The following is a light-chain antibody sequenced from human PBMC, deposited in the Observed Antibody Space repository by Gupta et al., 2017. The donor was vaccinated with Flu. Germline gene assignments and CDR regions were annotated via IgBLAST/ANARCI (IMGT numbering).Light chain of an antibody. J-gene: IGLJ3*02. CDR1: TGAVTSDYF. CDR3: LLYYGGTRV. Sequence: VVTQEPSLTVSPGGTVTLTCSSSTGAVTSDYFPNWVQQKPGQAPRALIYSISNKHSWTPARFSGSLLGGKAALTLSGVQAEDEAEYYCLLYYGGTRVFGGGTKLTVL. CDR2: SIS. V-gene: IGLV7-43*01.